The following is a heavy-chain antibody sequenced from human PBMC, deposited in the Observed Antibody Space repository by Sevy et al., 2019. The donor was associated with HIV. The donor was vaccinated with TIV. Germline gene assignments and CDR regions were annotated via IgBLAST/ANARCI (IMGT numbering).Heavy chain of an antibody. Sequence: GGSLRLSCAASGFTFSSAWMSWVRQAPGKGLEWVGRIKSKTDGGTTDYAAPVKGRFTISRDDSKNTLYLQMNSLKTEDTAVYYCTTDWGTLGTVDPKFDYWGQGTLVTVSS. CDR2: IKSKTDGGTT. CDR1: GFTFSSAW. J-gene: IGHJ4*02. D-gene: IGHD3-16*01. CDR3: TTDWGTLGTVDPKFDY. V-gene: IGHV3-15*01.